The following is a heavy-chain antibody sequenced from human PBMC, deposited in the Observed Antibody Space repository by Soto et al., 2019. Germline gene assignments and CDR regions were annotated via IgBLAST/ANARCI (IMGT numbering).Heavy chain of an antibody. CDR2: IYTSGST. V-gene: IGHV4-4*07. D-gene: IGHD6-13*01. Sequence: PSETLSLTCTVSGGSISSYYWSWIRRPAGKGLEWIGRIYTSGSTNYNPSLKSRVTMSVDTSKNQFSLKLSSVTAADTAVYYCARGGSSWYPDYYGMDVWGQGTTVTVSS. J-gene: IGHJ6*02. CDR3: ARGGSSWYPDYYGMDV. CDR1: GGSISSYY.